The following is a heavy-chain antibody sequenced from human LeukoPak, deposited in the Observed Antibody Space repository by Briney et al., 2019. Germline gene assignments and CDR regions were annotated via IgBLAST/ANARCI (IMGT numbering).Heavy chain of an antibody. CDR2: IKQDGSEK. J-gene: IGHJ4*02. CDR1: GFTFSSYW. Sequence: GGSLRLSCAASGFTFSSYWMNWVRQAPGKGLECVANIKQDGSEKYYVDSVKGRFTISRDNAKNSLYLQMNSLRAEDTAVYYCAKDTSRQWLGQYFDYWGQGTLVTVSS. V-gene: IGHV3-7*01. D-gene: IGHD6-19*01. CDR3: AKDTSRQWLGQYFDY.